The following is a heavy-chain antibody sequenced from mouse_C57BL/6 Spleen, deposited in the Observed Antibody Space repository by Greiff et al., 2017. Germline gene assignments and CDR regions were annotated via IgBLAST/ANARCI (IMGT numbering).Heavy chain of an antibody. J-gene: IGHJ2*01. Sequence: EVQGVASEGGLVQPGSSMKLSCKASGFTFSDYYMAWVRQVPEKGLEWVANINYDGGSTYYLDSLKSRFIISSDNANNSLYLQMSRLKSEDTTTYYCARERNPNGGFDYWGKGTTLTVSS. D-gene: IGHD4-1*01. CDR1: GFTFSDYY. V-gene: IGHV5-16*01. CDR3: ARERNPNGGFDY. CDR2: INYDGGST.